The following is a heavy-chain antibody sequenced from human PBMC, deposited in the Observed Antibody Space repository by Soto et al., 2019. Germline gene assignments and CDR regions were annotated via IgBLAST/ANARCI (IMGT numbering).Heavy chain of an antibody. V-gene: IGHV3-23*01. CDR1: GFTFSNFA. J-gene: IGHJ4*02. D-gene: IGHD6-19*01. Sequence: EVQLLESGGDLVQPGGSLRLSCAASGFTFSNFAMSWVRQAPGRGLEWVSGISASGRDIHYAASVKDRFTVSRDNSKNTLYLQMNSLRAEDTAIYYCAKGKTSGWYYFDYWGQGALVTVSS. CDR2: ISASGRDI. CDR3: AKGKTSGWYYFDY.